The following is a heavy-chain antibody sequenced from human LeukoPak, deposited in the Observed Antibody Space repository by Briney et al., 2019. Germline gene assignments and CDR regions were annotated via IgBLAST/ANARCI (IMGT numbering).Heavy chain of an antibody. D-gene: IGHD6-13*01. V-gene: IGHV3-30*02. CDR2: IRYDGSNK. Sequence: GGSLRLSCVASGFTFNSYPMHWVRQAPGKGLEWVAYIRYDGSNKNYADSVKGRFTISRDNSKNTLYLQMNSLRAEDTAVYYCAKDPPLTARGYSSSYTPFDYWGQGTLVTVSS. J-gene: IGHJ4*02. CDR1: GFTFNSYP. CDR3: AKDPPLTARGYSSSYTPFDY.